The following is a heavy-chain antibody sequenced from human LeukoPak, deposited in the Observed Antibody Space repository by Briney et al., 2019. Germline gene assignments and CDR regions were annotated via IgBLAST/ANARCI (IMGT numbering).Heavy chain of an antibody. V-gene: IGHV4-39*07. CDR3: ARRNPSSGWPFDY. CDR2: INHSGSS. J-gene: IGHJ4*02. Sequence: SETLSLTCTVSGGSITSSSYYWGWIRQPPGKGLKWIGEINHSGSSNYSPSLKSRVTISVDTSKNQFSLKLSSVTAADTAVYYCARRNPSSGWPFDYWGQGTLVTVSS. D-gene: IGHD6-19*01. CDR1: GGSITSSSYY.